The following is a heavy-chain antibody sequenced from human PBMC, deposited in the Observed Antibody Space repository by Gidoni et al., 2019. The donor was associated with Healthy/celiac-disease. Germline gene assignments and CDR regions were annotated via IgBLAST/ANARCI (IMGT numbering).Heavy chain of an antibody. CDR2: IFSNDEK. D-gene: IGHD3-10*01. V-gene: IGHV2-26*01. J-gene: IGHJ6*02. CDR3: ARIPYDYYGSGSYYTFYGMDV. CDR1: GFSLSNARMG. Sequence: QVTLKESGPVLVKPTETLTLTCTVSGFSLSNARMGVSWIRQPPGKALEWLAHIFSNDEKSYSTSLKSRLTISKDTSKSQVVLTMTNMDPVDTATYYCARIPYDYYGSGSYYTFYGMDVWGQGTTVTVSS.